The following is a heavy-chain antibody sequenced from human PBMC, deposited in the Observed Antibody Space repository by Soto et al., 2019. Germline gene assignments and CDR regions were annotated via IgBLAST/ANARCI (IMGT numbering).Heavy chain of an antibody. CDR3: ARVGLMVYAIPNYYYYFGMDV. CDR1: GGTFSSYA. D-gene: IGHD2-8*01. J-gene: IGHJ6*02. Sequence: SVKVSCKASGGTFSSYAISWVRQAPGQGLEWMGGIIPIFGTANYAQKFQGRVTITADESTSTAYMELSSLRSEDTAVYYCARVGLMVYAIPNYYYYFGMDVWGQGTTVTVSS. CDR2: IIPIFGTA. V-gene: IGHV1-69*13.